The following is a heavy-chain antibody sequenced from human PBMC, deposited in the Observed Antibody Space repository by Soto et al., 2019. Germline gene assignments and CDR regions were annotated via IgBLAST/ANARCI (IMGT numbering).Heavy chain of an antibody. J-gene: IGHJ4*02. D-gene: IGHD1-7*01. V-gene: IGHV3-74*01. CDR2: IDYDGSIT. Sequence: GGSLRVSCAASGFTFSNYGRHWVRQAPGKGLVWVSRIDYDGSITTYAGSVRGRFTISRDNTKNTVYLQMNNLRAEDTAVYYCARDPETGTTFDFWGQGTLVTVSS. CDR1: GFTFSNYG. CDR3: ARDPETGTTFDF.